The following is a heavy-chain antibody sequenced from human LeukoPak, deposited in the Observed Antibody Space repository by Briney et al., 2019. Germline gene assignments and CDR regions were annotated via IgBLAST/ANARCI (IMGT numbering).Heavy chain of an antibody. CDR1: GGSFSGYY. Sequence: KSSETLSLTCAVYGGSFSGYYWSWIRQPPGKGLEWIGEINHSGSTNYNPSLKSRVTISVDTSKNQFSLKLSSVTAADTAVYYCARGSPYKLLLRPQSNWFDPWGQGTLVTVSS. D-gene: IGHD3-10*01. V-gene: IGHV4-34*01. J-gene: IGHJ5*02. CDR3: ARGSPYKLLLRPQSNWFDP. CDR2: INHSGST.